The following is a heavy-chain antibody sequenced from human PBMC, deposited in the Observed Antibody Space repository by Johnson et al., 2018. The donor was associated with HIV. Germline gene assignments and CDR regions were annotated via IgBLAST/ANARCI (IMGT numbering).Heavy chain of an antibody. D-gene: IGHD3-22*01. CDR2: ISGGGVGT. J-gene: IGHJ3*02. CDR3: ARETSPYYYDSSGYYSHDAFDS. V-gene: IGHV3-11*01. CDR1: GFTLSDYY. Sequence: QVQLVESGGGLVKPGGSLRLSCAGSGFTLSDYYMSWVRQAPGKGLEWIAYISGGGVGTFYADSVKGRFTISRDNSKNTLYLQMNSLRAEDTAGYYCARETSPYYYDSSGYYSHDAFDSWGQGTMVTVSS.